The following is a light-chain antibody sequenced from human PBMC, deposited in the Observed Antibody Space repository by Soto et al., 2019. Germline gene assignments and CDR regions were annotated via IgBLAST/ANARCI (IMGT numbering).Light chain of an antibody. CDR2: GAS. V-gene: IGKV1-39*01. CDR3: QQSSSTPLT. J-gene: IGKJ1*01. Sequence: DIQMTQSPSSLSASVGDRVTITCRASQSISTYLNWYQQKPGKAPNLLIYGASNLQSGVPSRFSGSGSGTDFTLNIISLQPEDFGTCSCQQSSSTPLTFGQGTKVHIK. CDR1: QSISTY.